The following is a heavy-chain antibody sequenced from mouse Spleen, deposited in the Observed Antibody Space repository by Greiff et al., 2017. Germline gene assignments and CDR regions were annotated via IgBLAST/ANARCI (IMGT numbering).Heavy chain of an antibody. D-gene: IGHD2-1*01. J-gene: IGHJ2*01. CDR3: ARDGNYLWYFDD. V-gene: IGHV1S135*01. CDR1: GYSFTGYN. Sequence: LVESGPELVKPGASVKISCKASGYSFTGYNMHWVKQSHGKGLEWIGNIDPYYGGTSYNQKFKGKATLTVDKSSSTAYMQLKSLTSEDSAVYDCARDGNYLWYFDDWGQGTTLTVSS. CDR2: IDPYYGGT.